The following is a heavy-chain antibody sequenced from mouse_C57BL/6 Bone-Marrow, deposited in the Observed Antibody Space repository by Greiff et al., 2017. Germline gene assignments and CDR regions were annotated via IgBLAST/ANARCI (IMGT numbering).Heavy chain of an antibody. J-gene: IGHJ3*01. CDR3: ARGDDSSWFAY. CDR1: GYTFTSSG. D-gene: IGHD2-12*01. CDR2: IYPRSGNT. Sequence: QVQLQQSGAELARPGASVKLSCKASGYTFTSSGISWVKQRTGQGLEWIGEIYPRSGNTYYNEKFKGKATLTADKSSSTAYMELRSLTSEDSAVYFGARGDDSSWFAYWGQGTLVTVSA. V-gene: IGHV1-81*01.